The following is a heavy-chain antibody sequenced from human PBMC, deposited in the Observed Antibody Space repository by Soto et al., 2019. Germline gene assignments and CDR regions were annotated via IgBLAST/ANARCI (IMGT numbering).Heavy chain of an antibody. CDR2: IRYDGSNK. V-gene: IGHV3-33*01. J-gene: IGHJ6*02. Sequence: QVQLVEPGGGVVQPGRSLRLSCAASGFTFSSYGMHWVRQAPGKGLEWVAVIRYDGSNKYYADSVKGRFTISRDNSKNTLYLQMNSLRAEDTAVYYCARGAVAGTYYYYGMDVWGQGTTVTVSS. CDR1: GFTFSSYG. D-gene: IGHD6-19*01. CDR3: ARGAVAGTYYYYGMDV.